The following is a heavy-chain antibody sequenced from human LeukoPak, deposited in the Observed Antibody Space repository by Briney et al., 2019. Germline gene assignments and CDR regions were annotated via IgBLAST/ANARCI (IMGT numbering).Heavy chain of an antibody. D-gene: IGHD1-26*01. Sequence: ASVKVSCKASGYTFTSYYMRWVRQAPGQGLEWMGIINPSGGSTSYAQKFQGRVTMTRDMSTSTVYMELSSLRSEDTAVYYCARDRAGADFDYWGQGTLVTVSS. J-gene: IGHJ4*02. CDR1: GYTFTSYY. V-gene: IGHV1-46*01. CDR3: ARDRAGADFDY. CDR2: INPSGGST.